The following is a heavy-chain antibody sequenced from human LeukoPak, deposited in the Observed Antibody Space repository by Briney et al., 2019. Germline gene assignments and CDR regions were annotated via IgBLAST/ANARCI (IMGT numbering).Heavy chain of an antibody. CDR3: ARECKDSSSWSTNWFDP. CDR1: GFTFSDYY. D-gene: IGHD6-13*01. Sequence: GSLRLSCAASGFTFSDYYMSWIRQAPGKGLEWVSYISGSTIYYADSVKGRFTVSRDNAKNSLYLQMNSLRAEDTAVYYCARECKDSSSWSTNWFDPWGQGTLVTVSS. J-gene: IGHJ5*02. CDR2: ISGSTI. V-gene: IGHV3-11*01.